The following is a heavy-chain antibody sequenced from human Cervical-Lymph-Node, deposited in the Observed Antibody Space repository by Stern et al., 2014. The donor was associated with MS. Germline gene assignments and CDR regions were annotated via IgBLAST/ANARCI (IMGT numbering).Heavy chain of an antibody. CDR3: VSDGSGWKN. J-gene: IGHJ4*02. D-gene: IGHD3-10*01. CDR2: IRSKTNGYTT. CDR1: GILFSGAS. Sequence: EVQLVESGGGLVQPGGSLKLSCAASGILFSGASMHWVRQPSGKGLEWIGRIRSKTNGYTTTYTASVKGRFTISGDDSKNTAYLQMNSLKTEDTAVYYCVSDGSGWKNWGQVTLVTVSS. V-gene: IGHV3-73*01.